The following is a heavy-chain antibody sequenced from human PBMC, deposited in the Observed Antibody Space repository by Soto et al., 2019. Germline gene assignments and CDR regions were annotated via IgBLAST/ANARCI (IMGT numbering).Heavy chain of an antibody. J-gene: IGHJ4*02. CDR1: GYTFTSYG. Sequence: QVPLVQSGAEVKKPGASVKVSCKASGYTFTSYGISWVRQAPGQGLEWMGWISAYNGNTNYAQKLQGRVTMTTDTSTSTAYMELRSMRSDDTAVYYCAHADILTGYYQFDYWGQGTLVTVSS. D-gene: IGHD3-9*01. CDR2: ISAYNGNT. V-gene: IGHV1-18*01. CDR3: AHADILTGYYQFDY.